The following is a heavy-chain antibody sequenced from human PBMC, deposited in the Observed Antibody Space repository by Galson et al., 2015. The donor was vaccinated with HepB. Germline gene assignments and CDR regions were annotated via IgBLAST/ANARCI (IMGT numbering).Heavy chain of an antibody. V-gene: IGHV3-23*01. D-gene: IGHD3-16*01. CDR3: AKVAILGATPHYFDY. J-gene: IGHJ4*02. CDR2: LSVNGDIS. Sequence: SLRLSCAASRFTFTRYTMGWVRQAPGKGLKWVSSLSVNGDISYYEDSVKGRFTISRDNSKKMVYLQMNGLRAEDTAVYYCAKVAILGATPHYFDYLGQGTLVTVSS. CDR1: RFTFTRYT.